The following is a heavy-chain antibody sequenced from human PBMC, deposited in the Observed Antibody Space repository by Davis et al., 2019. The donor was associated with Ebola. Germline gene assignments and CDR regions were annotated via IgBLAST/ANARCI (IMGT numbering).Heavy chain of an antibody. CDR1: GFTFSSYG. CDR3: AKEYSGDGYNPTLTS. D-gene: IGHD5-24*01. CDR2: ISYDGSNK. Sequence: PGESLKISCAASGFTFSSYGKHWVRQAPGKGLEWVAVISYDGSNKYYADSVKGRFTISRDNSKNTLYLQMNSLRAEDTAVYYCAKEYSGDGYNPTLTSWGQGTLVTVSS. J-gene: IGHJ5*02. V-gene: IGHV3-30*18.